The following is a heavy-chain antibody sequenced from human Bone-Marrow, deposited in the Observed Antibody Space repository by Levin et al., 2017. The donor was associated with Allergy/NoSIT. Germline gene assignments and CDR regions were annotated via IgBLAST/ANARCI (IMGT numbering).Heavy chain of an antibody. J-gene: IGHJ4*02. CDR3: VRDGGLIDY. CDR1: GFTFSDYY. CDR2: ISNGGHTI. D-gene: IGHD2-15*01. Sequence: GESLKISCAASGFTFSDYYMSWIRQAPGEGLEWVAYISNGGHTIYYADSVRGRFTISRDNAKNSLYLQMSNLRAEDTAVYYCVRDGGLIDYWGRGALVTVSS. V-gene: IGHV3-11*01.